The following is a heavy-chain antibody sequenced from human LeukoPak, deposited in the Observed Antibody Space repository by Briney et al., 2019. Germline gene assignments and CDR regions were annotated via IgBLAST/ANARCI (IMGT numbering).Heavy chain of an antibody. CDR1: GVIFSDYW. Sequence: GGSLRLSSAPSGVIFSDYWFHWGRHTPGRGLVGGAASNRDGTGTSNADSVRGPFTGSRANAKNTPYLQLYSLRADDTAAYYCARGLAYAVAYGDYWGQGTLVTVSS. CDR3: ARGLAYAVAYGDY. CDR2: SNRDGTGT. J-gene: IGHJ4*02. V-gene: IGHV3-74*01. D-gene: IGHD6-19*01.